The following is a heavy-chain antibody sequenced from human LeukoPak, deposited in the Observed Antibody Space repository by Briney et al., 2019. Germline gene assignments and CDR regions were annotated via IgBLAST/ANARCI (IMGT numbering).Heavy chain of an antibody. V-gene: IGHV4-31*03. Sequence: PQTLSLTCTVSGGSISSGGYYWSWIRQHPGKGLEWIGYIYYSGSTYYNPSLKSRVTISVDTSKNQFSLKLSSVTAADTAVYYCARRPTVTTAYYYGMDVWGQGTTVTVSS. CDR2: IYYSGST. CDR1: GGSISSGGYY. D-gene: IGHD4-17*01. J-gene: IGHJ6*02. CDR3: ARRPTVTTAYYYGMDV.